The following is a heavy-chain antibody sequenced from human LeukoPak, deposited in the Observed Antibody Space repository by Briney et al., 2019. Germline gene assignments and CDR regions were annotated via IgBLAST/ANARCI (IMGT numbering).Heavy chain of an antibody. Sequence: SETLSLTCIVSGGSISSYFWSWVRQPPGKGLEWIGEIYHSGSTNYNPSLKSRVTISVDKSKNQFSLKLSSVTAADTAVYYCASLAVGALDYWGQGTLVTVSS. V-gene: IGHV4-4*02. J-gene: IGHJ4*02. CDR1: GGSISSYF. CDR3: ASLAVGALDY. D-gene: IGHD1-26*01. CDR2: IYHSGST.